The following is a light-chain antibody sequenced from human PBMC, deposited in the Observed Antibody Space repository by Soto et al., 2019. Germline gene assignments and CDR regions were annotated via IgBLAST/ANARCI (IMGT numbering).Light chain of an antibody. Sequence: QSVLTQPASVSGSPGQSITIPCTGSSSDLAGYNYVSWYQQHPGKAPKVIIYEVTNRPSGVSNRFSGSKSGNTASLTISGLQAEDEADYYCSSYTITSTRIFGGGTQLTVL. CDR3: SSYTITSTRI. V-gene: IGLV2-14*01. J-gene: IGLJ2*01. CDR1: SSDLAGYNY. CDR2: EVT.